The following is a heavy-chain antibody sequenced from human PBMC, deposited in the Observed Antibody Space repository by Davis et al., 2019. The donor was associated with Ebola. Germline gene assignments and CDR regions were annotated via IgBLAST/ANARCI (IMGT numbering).Heavy chain of an antibody. Sequence: GESLKISCAASGFTFSSYWMSWVRQAPGKGLEWVANIKQDGSEKYYVDSVKGRFTISRDNAKNSLYLQMNSLRAEDTAVYYCARGGVVVVPAAIRYYYGMDVWGQGTTVTVSS. D-gene: IGHD2-2*01. CDR3: ARGGVVVVPAAIRYYYGMDV. J-gene: IGHJ6*02. CDR1: GFTFSSYW. CDR2: IKQDGSEK. V-gene: IGHV3-7*01.